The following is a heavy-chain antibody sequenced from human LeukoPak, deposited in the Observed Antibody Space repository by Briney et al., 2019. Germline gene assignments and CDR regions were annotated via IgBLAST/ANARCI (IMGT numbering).Heavy chain of an antibody. J-gene: IGHJ4*02. D-gene: IGHD3-22*01. Sequence: SETLSLTCTVSGGSISSGGYYWSWIRQPPGKGLEWIGYIYHSGSTYYNPSLKSRVTISVDTSKNQFSLKLSSVTAADTAVYYCARDLIPRAGYDSSGYAEFYYFDYWGQGTLVTVSS. V-gene: IGHV4-30-2*01. CDR1: GGSISSGGYY. CDR2: IYHSGST. CDR3: ARDLIPRAGYDSSGYAEFYYFDY.